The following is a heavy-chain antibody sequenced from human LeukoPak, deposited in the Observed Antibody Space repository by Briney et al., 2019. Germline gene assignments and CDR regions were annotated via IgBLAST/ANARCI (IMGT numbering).Heavy chain of an antibody. V-gene: IGHV3-53*01. D-gene: IGHD2-2*01. J-gene: IGHJ4*02. CDR1: GLTVSSNF. Sequence: GGSLRLSCAASGLTVSSNFMHWVRQAPGKGLEWVAGIHMDHRTFYADSVKGRFTISRDNSKNTLYLQMNSLRAEDTAVYYCAKDYSQLLSGFNYWGQGTLVTVSS. CDR2: IHMDHRT. CDR3: AKDYSQLLSGFNY.